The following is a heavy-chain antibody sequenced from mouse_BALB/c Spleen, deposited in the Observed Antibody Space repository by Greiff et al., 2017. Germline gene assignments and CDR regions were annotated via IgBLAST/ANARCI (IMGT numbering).Heavy chain of an antibody. J-gene: IGHJ4*01. D-gene: IGHD1-2*01. Sequence: QVQLKESGPGLVAPSQSLSITCTVSGFSLTSYGVHWVRQPPGKGLEWLGVIWAGGSTNYNSALMSRLSISKDNSKSQVFLQMNSLQTDDTAMYYCARSDYYGYVVYAMDYWGQGTSVTVSS. V-gene: IGHV2-9*02. CDR3: ARSDYYGYVVYAMDY. CDR1: GFSLTSYG. CDR2: IWAGGST.